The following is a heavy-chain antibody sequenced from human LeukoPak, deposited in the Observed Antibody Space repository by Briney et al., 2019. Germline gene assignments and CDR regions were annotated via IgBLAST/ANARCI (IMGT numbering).Heavy chain of an antibody. Sequence: SETLSLTCTVSGDSITSSFWSWIRQPPGKGLEWIGYIYYSGGTNYNPSLKSRVTISVHTSQKQFSLKMSSVTAADTAIYYCARRRDDYSSGWYFDLWGRGTLVTVSS. CDR2: IYYSGGT. CDR3: ARRRDDYSSGWYFDL. CDR1: GDSITSSF. J-gene: IGHJ2*01. D-gene: IGHD5-24*01. V-gene: IGHV4-59*08.